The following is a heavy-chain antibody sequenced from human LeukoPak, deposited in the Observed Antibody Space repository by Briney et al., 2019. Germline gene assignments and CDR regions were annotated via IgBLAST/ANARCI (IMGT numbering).Heavy chain of an antibody. CDR1: GFTFSSYA. J-gene: IGHJ4*02. V-gene: IGHV3-23*01. D-gene: IGHD6-13*01. CDR2: ISGSGGSP. CDR3: AKGTIAGYSSSWYFYFEY. Sequence: GGSPRLSCAASGFTFSSYAMSRVRPAPGKGLEWVSAISGSGGSPYYAESVKGRFTISRDKSKNTLYLQMNSLRAEDTAVYYCAKGTIAGYSSSWYFYFEYWGQGTLVSVSS.